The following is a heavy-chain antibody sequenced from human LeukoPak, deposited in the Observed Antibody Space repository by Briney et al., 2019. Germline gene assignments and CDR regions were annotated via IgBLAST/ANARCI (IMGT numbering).Heavy chain of an antibody. D-gene: IGHD1-14*01. Sequence: GGSLRLSCAASGFSVSNNYMNWVRQAPGKGLEWVSVIYSGGSTYYADSVQGRFTISRDISKDTVYLQTNSLRAEDTAVYYCARDSETETGWYYYGMDVWGQGTTVTVSS. CDR2: IYSGGST. J-gene: IGHJ6*02. V-gene: IGHV3-53*01. CDR1: GFSVSNNY. CDR3: ARDSETETGWYYYGMDV.